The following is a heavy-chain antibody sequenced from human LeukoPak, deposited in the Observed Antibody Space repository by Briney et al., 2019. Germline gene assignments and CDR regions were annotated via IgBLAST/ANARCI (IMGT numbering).Heavy chain of an antibody. D-gene: IGHD3/OR15-3a*01. CDR1: GYTFTGYY. CDR2: INPNSGGT. CDR3: ARGTWDDFIFDY. Sequence: ASVKVSCKASGYTFTGYYMHWVRQAPGQGLEWMGRINPNSGGTNYAQKFQGRVTMTRDTSISTAYMELSRLRSDDTAVYYCARGTWDDFIFDYWGQGTLATVSS. J-gene: IGHJ4*02. V-gene: IGHV1-2*06.